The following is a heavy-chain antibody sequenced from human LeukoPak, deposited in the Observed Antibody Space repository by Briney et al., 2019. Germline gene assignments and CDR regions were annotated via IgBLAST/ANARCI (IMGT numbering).Heavy chain of an antibody. D-gene: IGHD3-9*01. CDR3: ARDGDILTGHYKFYFDY. CDR2: IKQDGSEK. J-gene: IGHJ4*02. V-gene: IGHV3-7*01. Sequence: PGGSLRLSCAASGFTFSSYWMSWVRQAPGKGLEWVANIKQDGSEKYYVDSVKGRFTISRDNAKNSLYLQMNSLRAEDTAVYYCARDGDILTGHYKFYFDYWGQGSLVTVSS. CDR1: GFTFSSYW.